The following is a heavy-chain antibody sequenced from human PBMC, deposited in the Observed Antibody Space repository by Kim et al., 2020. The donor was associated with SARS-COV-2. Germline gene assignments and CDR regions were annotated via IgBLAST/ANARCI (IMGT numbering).Heavy chain of an antibody. CDR2: INTNTGNP. CDR3: ARDIGDPIAVAAPFDY. D-gene: IGHD6-19*01. CDR1: GYTFTSYA. Sequence: ASVKVSCKASGYTFTSYAMNWVRQAPGQGLEWMGWINTNTGNPTYAQGFTGRFVFSLDTSVSTAYLQISSLKAEDTAVYYCARDIGDPIAVAAPFDYWGQGTLVTVSS. V-gene: IGHV7-4-1*02. J-gene: IGHJ4*02.